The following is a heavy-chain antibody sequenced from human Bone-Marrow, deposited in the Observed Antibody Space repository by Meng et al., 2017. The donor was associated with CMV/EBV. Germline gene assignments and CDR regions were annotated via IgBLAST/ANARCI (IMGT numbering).Heavy chain of an antibody. Sequence: RGSLRLSCAAAGFTFSSYSMNWVRQAPGKVLEWVSSISSSSSYIYYADSVKGRFTISRDNAKNSLYLQMNSLRAEDTAVYYCATPMGVAAAGTYYYYGMDVWGQGTTVTVSS. J-gene: IGHJ6*02. CDR2: ISSSSSYI. CDR1: GFTFSSYS. CDR3: ATPMGVAAAGTYYYYGMDV. V-gene: IGHV3-21*01. D-gene: IGHD6-13*01.